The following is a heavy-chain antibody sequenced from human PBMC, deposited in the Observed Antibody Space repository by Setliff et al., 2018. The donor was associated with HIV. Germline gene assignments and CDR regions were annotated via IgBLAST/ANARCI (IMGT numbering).Heavy chain of an antibody. Sequence: ASVKVSCKASGYIFSTYGINWVRQAPGQGLEWMGWISPFNLKTNSAQNFQGRVTLTTDTSTSTVFLELRSLRSDDTAMYYCARGGGTHSLPYFFDFWGQGTLVTVSS. CDR1: GYIFSTYG. CDR3: ARGGGTHSLPYFFDF. CDR2: ISPFNLKT. J-gene: IGHJ4*02. V-gene: IGHV1-18*01.